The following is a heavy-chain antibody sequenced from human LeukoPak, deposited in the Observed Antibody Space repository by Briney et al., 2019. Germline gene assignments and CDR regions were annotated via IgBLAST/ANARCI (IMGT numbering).Heavy chain of an antibody. V-gene: IGHV3-30*02. CDR3: ARRATAFDP. Sequence: GGSLRLSCAASGFTFSRYDLSWVRQAPGQGLEWVAFIRSDGSNTYYGDSVKSRFTISRDNSKKILHLQMNSLRAEDTAVYYCARRATAFDPWGQGTLVTVSS. CDR1: GFTFSRYD. D-gene: IGHD1-14*01. J-gene: IGHJ5*02. CDR2: IRSDGSNT.